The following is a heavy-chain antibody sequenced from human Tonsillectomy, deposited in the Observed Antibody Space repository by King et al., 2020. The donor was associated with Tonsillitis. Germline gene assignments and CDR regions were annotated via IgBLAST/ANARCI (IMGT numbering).Heavy chain of an antibody. CDR1: GGSISSGNYY. J-gene: IGHJ5*02. CDR2: IYSSGST. CDR3: ARDVPASGTKFDP. Sequence: LQLQESGPGLVRPSQTLSLTCTVSGGSISSGNYYWSWIRQPAGKGLEWIGRIYSSGSTDYNPSLKSRITMSVDTSKNRFSLRLTSVTAADTAVYYCARDVPASGTKFDPWGQGTLVTVSS. V-gene: IGHV4-61*02. D-gene: IGHD2-8*01.